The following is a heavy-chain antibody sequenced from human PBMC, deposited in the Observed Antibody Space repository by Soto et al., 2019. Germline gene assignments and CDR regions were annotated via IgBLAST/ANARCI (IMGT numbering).Heavy chain of an antibody. CDR1: GGSIRRSDYY. Sequence: QVQLQDSGPGLVKPSQTLSLTCTVSGGSIRRSDYYWSWVRQFPVRGLEWIGYIYHSGSTFYTPSLMSRGVVSVDTSRTPCSLSLTSVTAADTAVYYCARVEALIRHLGSFASWGQGNRVTVTS. CDR2: IYHSGST. CDR3: ARVEALIRHLGSFAS. V-gene: IGHV4-31*03. D-gene: IGHD3-16*01. J-gene: IGHJ4*02.